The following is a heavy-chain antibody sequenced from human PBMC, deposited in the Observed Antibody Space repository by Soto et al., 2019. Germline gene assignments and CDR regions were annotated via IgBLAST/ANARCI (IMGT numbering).Heavy chain of an antibody. CDR1: GYTFTSYG. J-gene: IGHJ6*02. Sequence: QVQLVQSGAEVKKPGASVKVSCKASGYTFTSYGISWVRQAPGQGLEWMGWISAYNGNTNYAQKLQGRVTMTTDTSTSTAYLELRSLSSDDTAVYYCARVLWFGELLSINYYYYYGMDVWGQGTTVTVSS. CDR2: ISAYNGNT. V-gene: IGHV1-18*01. CDR3: ARVLWFGELLSINYYYYYGMDV. D-gene: IGHD3-10*01.